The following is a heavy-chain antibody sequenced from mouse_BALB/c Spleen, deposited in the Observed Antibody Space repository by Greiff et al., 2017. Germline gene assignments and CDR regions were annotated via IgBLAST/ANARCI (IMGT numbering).Heavy chain of an antibody. CDR3: ARGYYGYDGAWFAY. J-gene: IGHJ3*01. CDR1: GYTFTDYA. D-gene: IGHD2-2*01. CDR2: ISTYYGDA. V-gene: IGHV1S137*01. Sequence: VHLVESGAELVRPGVSVKISCKGSGYTFTDYAMHWVKQSHAKSLEWIGVISTYYGDASYNQKFKGKATMTVDKSSSTAYMELARLTSEDSAIYYCARGYYGYDGAWFAYWGQGTLVTVSA.